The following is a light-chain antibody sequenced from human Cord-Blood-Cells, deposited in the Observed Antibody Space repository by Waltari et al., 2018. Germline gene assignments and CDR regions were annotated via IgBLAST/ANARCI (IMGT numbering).Light chain of an antibody. V-gene: IGKV3-11*01. CDR2: DSS. CDR3: QQRSNWPT. J-gene: IGKJ4*01. CDR1: QSVSSY. Sequence: EIVLTQSPATLSLSPGARDTLSCRASQSVSSYLAWNQQKPGKAARLLIYDSSNRATGIPARFSGSGSGTDFTLTISSLEPEDFAIYYCQQRSNWPTFGGGTKVEIK.